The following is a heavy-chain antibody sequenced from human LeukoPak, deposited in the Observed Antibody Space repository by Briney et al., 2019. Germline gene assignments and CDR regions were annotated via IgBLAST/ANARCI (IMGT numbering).Heavy chain of an antibody. CDR2: ISYDGSNK. J-gene: IGHJ4*02. Sequence: PGGSLRLSCAASGFTFSSYAMHWVRQAPGKGLEWVAVISYDGSNKYYADSVKGRFTISRDNSKNTLYLQMNSLRAEDTAVYYCARGNFGNSDNHHDIGYWGQGTLVTVSS. CDR1: GFTFSSYA. CDR3: ARGNFGNSDNHHDIGY. V-gene: IGHV3-30*04. D-gene: IGHD4-23*01.